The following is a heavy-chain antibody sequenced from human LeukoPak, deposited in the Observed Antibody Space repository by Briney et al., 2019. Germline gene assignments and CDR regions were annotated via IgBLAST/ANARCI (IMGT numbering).Heavy chain of an antibody. D-gene: IGHD3-22*01. Sequence: GGSLRLSCAASGFTFSSYEMNWVRQAPGKGLEWVSAISGSGSSTYYAASVKGRFTISRDNSKNTLYLQMNSLRAEDTAVYYCAKGRAGNYYYDSSDYWGQGSLVTVSS. CDR3: AKGRAGNYYYDSSDY. CDR1: GFTFSSYE. V-gene: IGHV3-23*01. CDR2: ISGSGSST. J-gene: IGHJ4*02.